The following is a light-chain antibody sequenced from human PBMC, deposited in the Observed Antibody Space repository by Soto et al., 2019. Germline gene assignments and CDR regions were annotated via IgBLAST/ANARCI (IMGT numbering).Light chain of an antibody. Sequence: DIQMTQSPTSLSASVGDRVTITCRASQGIRNFVAWYQQKPGKAPKLLIYAASTLQSGVPSRFSGSGSGTDFTLTLNRLHPEDVATYSCPKYSSVPVFGPGTKVEIK. CDR3: PKYSSVPV. CDR1: QGIRNF. V-gene: IGKV1-27*01. CDR2: AAS. J-gene: IGKJ3*01.